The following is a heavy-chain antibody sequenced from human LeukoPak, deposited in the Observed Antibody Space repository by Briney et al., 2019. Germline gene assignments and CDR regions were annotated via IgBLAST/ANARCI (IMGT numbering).Heavy chain of an antibody. CDR3: AKDLRGNWNWFDA. D-gene: IGHD1-1*01. V-gene: IGHV3-23*01. CDR1: GFTFGSCG. Sequence: GGSLRLSCAASGFTFGSCGMTWVRQAPGKGLEWVSAIGGGGLGTYYADSVKGRFTISRDNSRNTLYLQMNSLRVEDTAKYYCAKDLRGNWNWFDAWGQGTLVTVSS. J-gene: IGHJ5*02. CDR2: IGGGGLGT.